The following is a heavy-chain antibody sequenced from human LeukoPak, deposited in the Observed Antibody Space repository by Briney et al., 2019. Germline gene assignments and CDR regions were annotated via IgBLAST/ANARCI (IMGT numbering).Heavy chain of an antibody. J-gene: IGHJ3*02. CDR3: ARVNSYCSSTSCYTLDAFDI. CDR2: ISAYNGNT. D-gene: IGHD2-2*02. Sequence: ASVKVSCKASGYTFTSYGISWVRQAPGQGLEWMGWISAYNGNTNYAQKLQGRVTMTTDTSTSTAYVELRSLRSDDTAVYYCARVNSYCSSTSCYTLDAFDIWGQGTMVTVSS. CDR1: GYTFTSYG. V-gene: IGHV1-18*01.